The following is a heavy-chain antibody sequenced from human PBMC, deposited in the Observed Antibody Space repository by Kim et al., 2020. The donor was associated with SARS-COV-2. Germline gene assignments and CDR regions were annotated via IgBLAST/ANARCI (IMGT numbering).Heavy chain of an antibody. CDR3: TRHSDRGSGTHGFHS. CDR1: GGSVSGHNYF. D-gene: IGHD3-10*01. Sequence: SETLSLTCIVSGGSVSGHNYFWGWVRQPPGKGLEWIGSIFYDGTTYYTPSLKSRVTVSVDTSKNQFSLKLTSVSAADTAVYYCTRHSDRGSGTHGFHSWG. J-gene: IGHJ5*01. CDR2: IFYDGTT. V-gene: IGHV4-39*01.